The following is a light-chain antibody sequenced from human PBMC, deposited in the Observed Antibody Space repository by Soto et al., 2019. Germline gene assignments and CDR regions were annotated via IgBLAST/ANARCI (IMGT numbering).Light chain of an antibody. V-gene: IGLV2-8*01. J-gene: IGLJ1*01. CDR1: SSDVGGYNY. Sequence: QSVLTQPPSASGSPGQSVIISCTGTSSDVGGYNYVSWYQQHPGKAPKLLIYAVSERPSGVPDRFSGFKSGNTASLVVSGLQAEDEDDYYCSSYAGNNNLVFGTGTKLTVL. CDR3: SSYAGNNNLV. CDR2: AVS.